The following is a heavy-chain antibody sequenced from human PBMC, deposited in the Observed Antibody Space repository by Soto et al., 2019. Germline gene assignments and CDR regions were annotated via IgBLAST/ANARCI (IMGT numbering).Heavy chain of an antibody. D-gene: IGHD3-3*01. Sequence: HPGGSLRLSCAASGFIFSSYAMSWVRQAPGKGLEWVSAISGSGTTAYYADSVKGRFTFSRDNSKKTMYLQMNSLRAEDTAVYYCAREGSKCITIFGVVIQGWCYGLAVWGQGTTVTVSS. CDR1: GFIFSSYA. CDR2: ISGSGTTA. V-gene: IGHV3-23*01. J-gene: IGHJ6*02. CDR3: AREGSKCITIFGVVIQGWCYGLAV.